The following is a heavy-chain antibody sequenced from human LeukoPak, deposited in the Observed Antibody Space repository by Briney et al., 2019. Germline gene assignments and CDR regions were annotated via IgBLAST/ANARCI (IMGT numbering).Heavy chain of an antibody. CDR1: GGSISSSSYY. V-gene: IGHV4-39*01. J-gene: IGHJ4*02. D-gene: IGHD3-9*01. CDR3: ARLGGYDILTGRRLDY. Sequence: SETLSLTCTVSGGSISSSSYYWGWIRQPPGKGLEWMGSIYDSGSTYYNPSRKNRVTISVVPSKNQFSLKLRSVTAADPAVYYCARLGGYDILTGRRLDYWGQGTLVTVSS. CDR2: IYDSGST.